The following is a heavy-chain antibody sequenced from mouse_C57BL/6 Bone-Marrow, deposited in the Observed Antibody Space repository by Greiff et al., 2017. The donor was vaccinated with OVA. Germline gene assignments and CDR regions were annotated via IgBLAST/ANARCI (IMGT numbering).Heavy chain of an antibody. Sequence: QVHVKQSGAELARPGASVKLSCKASGYTFTSYGISWVKQRTGQGLEWIGEIYPRSGNTYYNEKFKGKATLTADKSSSTAYMELRSLTSEDSAVYFCARSYYGSSFVFDYWGQGTTLTVSS. CDR1: GYTFTSYG. CDR3: ARSYYGSSFVFDY. D-gene: IGHD1-1*01. V-gene: IGHV1-81*01. CDR2: IYPRSGNT. J-gene: IGHJ2*01.